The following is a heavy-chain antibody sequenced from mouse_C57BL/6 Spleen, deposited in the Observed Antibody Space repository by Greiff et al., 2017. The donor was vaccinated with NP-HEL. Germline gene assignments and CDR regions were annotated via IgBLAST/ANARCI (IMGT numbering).Heavy chain of an antibody. J-gene: IGHJ4*01. V-gene: IGHV1-55*01. D-gene: IGHD2-1*01. CDR1: GYTFTSYW. CDR3: ARDLPRRHYYAMDY. Sequence: QVQLQQPGAELVKPGASVKMSCKASGYTFTSYWITWVKQRPGQGLEWIGDIYPGSGSTNYNEKFKSKATLTVDTSSSTAYMQLSSLISEDSAVYYCARDLPRRHYYAMDYWGQGTSVTVSS. CDR2: IYPGSGST.